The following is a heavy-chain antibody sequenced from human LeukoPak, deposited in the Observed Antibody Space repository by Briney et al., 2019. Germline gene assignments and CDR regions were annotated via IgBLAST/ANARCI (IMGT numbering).Heavy chain of an antibody. D-gene: IGHD2-21*02. CDR1: GFTFSNYW. CDR2: IKQDGSEK. V-gene: IGHV3-7*01. CDR3: ARTGAPVVTAITPYYYYMDV. J-gene: IGHJ6*03. Sequence: GGSLRLSCAASGFTFSNYWMSWVRQAPGKGLEWVGNIKQDGSEKYYVDSVKGRFTISRDNARNSLYLQMNSLRAEDTAVYYCARTGAPVVTAITPYYYYMDVWGKGTTVTVSS.